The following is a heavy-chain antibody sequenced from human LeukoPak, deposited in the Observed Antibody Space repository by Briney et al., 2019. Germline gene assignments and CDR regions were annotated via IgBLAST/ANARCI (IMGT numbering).Heavy chain of an antibody. CDR3: ATKSTWFGELRTYPFDY. D-gene: IGHD3-10*01. V-gene: IGHV1-69-2*01. Sequence: ASVKVSCKVSGHTFTDYYMHWVQQAPGKGLEWIGLVDPEDGETIYAEKFQGRVTITADTSTDTAYMELSSLRSEDTAVYYCATKSTWFGELRTYPFDYWGQGTLVTVSS. CDR2: VDPEDGET. J-gene: IGHJ4*02. CDR1: GHTFTDYY.